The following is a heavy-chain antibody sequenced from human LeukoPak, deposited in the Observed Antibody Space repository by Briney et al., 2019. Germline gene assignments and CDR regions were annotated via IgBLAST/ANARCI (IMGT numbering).Heavy chain of an antibody. Sequence: PGGSLRLSRAASGFTFSSYWMSWVRQAPGKGLEWVANIKQDGSEKYYVDSVKGRFTISRDNAKNSLYLQMNSLRAEDTAVYYCARDNPGGTVHAFDIWGQGTMVTVSS. V-gene: IGHV3-7*01. J-gene: IGHJ3*02. CDR1: GFTFSSYW. CDR3: ARDNPGGTVHAFDI. CDR2: IKQDGSEK. D-gene: IGHD1-1*01.